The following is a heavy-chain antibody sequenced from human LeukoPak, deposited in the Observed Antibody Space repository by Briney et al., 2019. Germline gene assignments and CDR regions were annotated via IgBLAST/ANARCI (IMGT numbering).Heavy chain of an antibody. CDR3: ARALLAYCGGDCNNWFDP. D-gene: IGHD2-21*02. J-gene: IGHJ5*02. V-gene: IGHV4-34*01. Sequence: PSETLSLTCAVYGGSFSGYYWSWIRQPPGKGLEWIGEINHSGSTNYNPSLKSRVTISVDTSKNQFSLKLSSVTAADTAVYYCARALLAYCGGDCNNWFDPWGQGTLVTVSS. CDR1: GGSFSGYY. CDR2: INHSGST.